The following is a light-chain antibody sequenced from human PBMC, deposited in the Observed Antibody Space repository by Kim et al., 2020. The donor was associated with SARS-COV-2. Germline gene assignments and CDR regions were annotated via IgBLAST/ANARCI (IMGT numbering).Light chain of an antibody. CDR1: NSNIGNNA. Sequence: RQRVTSSRSGHNSNIGNNAVNWYQQPPGKAPQLLIYYDDLLPSGVSDRFSGSKAGTAASLAISGLQSEDEADYCRAAWDDRLNGPVFGGGTQLTVL. V-gene: IGLV1-36*01. CDR3: AAWDDRLNGPV. CDR2: YDD. J-gene: IGLJ3*02.